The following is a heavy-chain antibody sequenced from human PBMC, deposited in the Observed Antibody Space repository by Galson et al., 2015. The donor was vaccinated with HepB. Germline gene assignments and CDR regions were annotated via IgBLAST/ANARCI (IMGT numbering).Heavy chain of an antibody. CDR3: AREGMGPQLMEGRDGFDI. Sequence: SLRLSCAASGFTFSSYWLHWVRQTPGKGLVWVSRINSDGSSRSYADSVKGRFTISRDNARNTLYLQMNSLRAEDTAVYYCAREGMGPQLMEGRDGFDIWGQGTMVTVSS. J-gene: IGHJ3*02. V-gene: IGHV3-74*01. CDR1: GFTFSSYW. CDR2: INSDGSSR. D-gene: IGHD3-10*01.